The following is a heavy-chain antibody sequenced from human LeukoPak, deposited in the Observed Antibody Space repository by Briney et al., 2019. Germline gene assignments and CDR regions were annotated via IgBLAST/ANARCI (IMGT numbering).Heavy chain of an antibody. CDR2: INPSGGST. J-gene: IGHJ4*02. Sequence: GASVKVSCKASGYTFTSYDINWMRQAPGQGLEWMGIINPSGGSTSYAQKFQGRVTMTRDTSKNQFSLKLSSVTAADTAVYYCARSTIAAARGGDFDYWGQGTLVTVSS. CDR1: GYTFTSYD. V-gene: IGHV1-46*01. CDR3: ARSTIAAARGGDFDY. D-gene: IGHD6-13*01.